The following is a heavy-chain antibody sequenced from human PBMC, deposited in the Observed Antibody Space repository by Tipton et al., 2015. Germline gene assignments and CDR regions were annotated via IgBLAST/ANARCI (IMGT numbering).Heavy chain of an antibody. V-gene: IGHV3-48*01. CDR2: ISSSGSTI. CDR3: ARVARPDIIYPNWFDA. D-gene: IGHD3-10*01. J-gene: IGHJ5*02. CDR1: GFMFSTYS. Sequence: SLRLSCAASGFMFSTYSMNWVRQAPGKGLEWISYISSSGSTIYYADSVKGRFTISRDNAKNSLYLQMNSLRAEDTAVHYCARVARPDIIYPNWFDAWGQGTLVTVSS.